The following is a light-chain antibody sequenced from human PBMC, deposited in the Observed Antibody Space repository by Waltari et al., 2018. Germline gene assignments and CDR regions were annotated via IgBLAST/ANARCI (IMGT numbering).Light chain of an antibody. CDR2: GVN. Sequence: QSVLTQPPSVSGAPGQTVTISCTGSGSNIGAGYDVHWYQQRPGETPKLLIYGVNTRPVGVPDRFSGSQSGTSASLAIRGLQAEDEADYYCQSYDPSLSVVFGGGTKLTVV. J-gene: IGLJ2*01. V-gene: IGLV1-40*01. CDR1: GSNIGAGYD. CDR3: QSYDPSLSVV.